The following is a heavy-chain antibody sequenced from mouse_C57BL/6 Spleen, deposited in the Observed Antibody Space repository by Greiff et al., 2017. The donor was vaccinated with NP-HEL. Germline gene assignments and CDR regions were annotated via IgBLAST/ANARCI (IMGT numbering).Heavy chain of an antibody. V-gene: IGHV1-54*01. D-gene: IGHD3-2*02. J-gene: IGHJ2*01. CDR3: AREDSSGTSDY. Sequence: QVQLQQSGAELVRPGTSVKVSCKASGYAFTNYLIEWVKQRPGQGLEWIGVINPGSGGTNSNEKFKGKATLTADKSSSTAYMQLSSLTSEDSAVYFCAREDSSGTSDYWGQGTTLTVSA. CDR1: GYAFTNYL. CDR2: INPGSGGT.